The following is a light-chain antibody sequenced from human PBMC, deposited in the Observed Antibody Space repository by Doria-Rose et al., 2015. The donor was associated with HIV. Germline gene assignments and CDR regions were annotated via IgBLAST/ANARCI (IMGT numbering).Light chain of an antibody. CDR3: HQYGTSWT. V-gene: IGKV3-20*01. CDR2: DGS. J-gene: IGKJ1*01. Sequence: TQSPGTLSLSPGERATLSCRASQSFSSTYLAWYQQKPGQAPSLLIYDGSTSATGIPDRFSASGSGTDFTLTINRLEPEDSALYYCHQYGTSWTFVQGAKVEI. CDR1: QSFSSTY.